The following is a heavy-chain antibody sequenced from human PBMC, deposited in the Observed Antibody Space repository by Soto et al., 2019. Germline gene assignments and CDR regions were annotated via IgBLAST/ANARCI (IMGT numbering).Heavy chain of an antibody. CDR2: ISGSGSST. J-gene: IGHJ4*02. Sequence: EVQLLESGGGLVQPGGSLRLSCAASGFTFSSYAMSWVRQAPGKGLEWVSAISGSGSSTYYADSVKGRYTISRDHSKHTLYLQMNSLRAEDTAVYYCAKDGSLGVLDEFDYWGQGNLVTVSS. V-gene: IGHV3-23*01. CDR1: GFTFSSYA. D-gene: IGHD1-26*01. CDR3: AKDGSLGVLDEFDY.